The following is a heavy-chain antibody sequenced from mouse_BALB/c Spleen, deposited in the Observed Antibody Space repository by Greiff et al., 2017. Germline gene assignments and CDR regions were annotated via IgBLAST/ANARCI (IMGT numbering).Heavy chain of an antibody. D-gene: IGHD2-1*01. J-gene: IGHJ3*01. Sequence: GGGLVQPKGSLKLSCAASGFTFNTYAMNWVRQAPGKGLEWVARIRSKSNNYATYYADSVKDRFTISRDDSQSMLYLQMNNLKTEDTAMYYCVRPPPSDYGNYDWFAYWGQGTLVTVSA. CDR3: VRPPPSDYGNYDWFAY. V-gene: IGHV10-1*02. CDR2: IRSKSNNYAT. CDR1: GFTFNTYA.